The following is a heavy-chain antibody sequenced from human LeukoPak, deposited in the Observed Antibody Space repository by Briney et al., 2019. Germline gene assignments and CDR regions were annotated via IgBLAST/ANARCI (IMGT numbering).Heavy chain of an antibody. Sequence: SETLSLTCTVSGGSISSSSYYWGWIRQPPGKGLEWIGNIYYSGSTYYNPSLKSRVTISLDTSKNQFSLKLSSVTAADTAVYYCARGSHPVTGTLGGYFDPWGQGTLVTVSS. D-gene: IGHD6-19*01. CDR2: IYYSGST. CDR1: GGSISSSSYY. CDR3: ARGSHPVTGTLGGYFDP. V-gene: IGHV4-39*01. J-gene: IGHJ4*02.